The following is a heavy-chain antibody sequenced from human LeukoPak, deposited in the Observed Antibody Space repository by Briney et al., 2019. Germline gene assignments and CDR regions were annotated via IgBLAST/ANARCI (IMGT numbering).Heavy chain of an antibody. J-gene: IGHJ4*02. V-gene: IGHV3-11*01. CDR3: ARVGSSGYPIDY. CDR2: ISSSGSTI. CDR1: GFTYSDYY. D-gene: IGHD3-22*01. Sequence: GGSLRLSCAASGFTYSDYYMSWIRQAPGKGLEWVSYISSSGSTINYADSVKGRFTISRDSAKKSLFLQMNSLRAEDTAVYYCARVGSSGYPIDYWGQGTLVTVSS.